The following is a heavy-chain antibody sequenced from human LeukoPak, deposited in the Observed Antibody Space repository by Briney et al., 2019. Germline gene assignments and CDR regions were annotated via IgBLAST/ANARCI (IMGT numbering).Heavy chain of an antibody. V-gene: IGHV1-69*13. CDR1: GGTFSSYA. J-gene: IGHJ4*02. D-gene: IGHD3-10*01. CDR3: ATTPGKLWFGELSR. Sequence: SVKVSCKASGGTFSSYAINWVRQAPGQGLEWMGGIIPMFATPNYAQKFQGRVTITADESTSTAYMELSSLRSEDTAIYYCATTPGKLWFGELSRWGQGALVTVSS. CDR2: IIPMFATP.